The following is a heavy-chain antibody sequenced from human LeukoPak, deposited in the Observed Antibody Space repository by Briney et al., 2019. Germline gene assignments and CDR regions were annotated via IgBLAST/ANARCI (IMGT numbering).Heavy chain of an antibody. V-gene: IGHV1-69*05. D-gene: IGHD2-2*02. Sequence: SVKVSCKASGGTFSSYAISWVRQAPGQGLEWMGGIIPIFGTANYAQKFQGRVTITTDESTSTAYMELSSLRSDDTAVYYCARDCSSTSCYNNYWGQGTLVTVSS. CDR3: ARDCSSTSCYNNY. CDR1: GGTFSSYA. CDR2: IIPIFGTA. J-gene: IGHJ4*02.